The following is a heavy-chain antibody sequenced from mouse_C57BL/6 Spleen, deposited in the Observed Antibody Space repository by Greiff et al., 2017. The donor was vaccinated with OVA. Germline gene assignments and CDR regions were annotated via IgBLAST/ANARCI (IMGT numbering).Heavy chain of an antibody. J-gene: IGHJ2*01. D-gene: IGHD1-1*01. Sequence: VQLKQSGPELVKPGASVKISCKASGYAFSSSWMNWVKQRPGKGLEWIGRIYPGDGDTNYNGKFKGKATLTADKSSSTAYMQHSSLTSDDSAVDFCARTRADYYGSSLDYWGQGTTLTVSS. CDR2: IYPGDGDT. CDR3: ARTRADYYGSSLDY. CDR1: GYAFSSSW. V-gene: IGHV1-82*01.